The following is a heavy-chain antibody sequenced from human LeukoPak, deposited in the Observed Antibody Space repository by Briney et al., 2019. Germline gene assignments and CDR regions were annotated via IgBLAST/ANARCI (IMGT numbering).Heavy chain of an antibody. J-gene: IGHJ1*01. CDR3: ARVEGPRAEAGKYFQH. CDR1: GGSISISSYY. V-gene: IGHV4-39*01. Sequence: SETLSLTCTVSGGSISISSYYWGWIRQPPGKGLEWVGSIYYSGSTYYNPSLKSRLTISVHTSKNQFSLKLSSVTAADTAVYYCARVEGPRAEAGKYFQHWGQGTLVTVSS. CDR2: IYYSGST.